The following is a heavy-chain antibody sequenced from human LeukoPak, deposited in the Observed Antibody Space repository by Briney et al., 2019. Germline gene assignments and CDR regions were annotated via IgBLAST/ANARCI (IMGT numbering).Heavy chain of an antibody. V-gene: IGHV3-23*01. D-gene: IGHD6-19*01. CDR2: ISGSGGST. CDR3: AHSIAVAGSFDY. J-gene: IGHJ4*02. CDR1: GFTFGRYA. Sequence: GGSLRLSCAASGFTFGRYAMSWVRQAPGKGLEWDSAISGSGGSTYYADSVKGRFTISRDNSKNTLYLQMNSLRAEDTAVYYCAHSIAVAGSFDYWGQGTLVTVSS.